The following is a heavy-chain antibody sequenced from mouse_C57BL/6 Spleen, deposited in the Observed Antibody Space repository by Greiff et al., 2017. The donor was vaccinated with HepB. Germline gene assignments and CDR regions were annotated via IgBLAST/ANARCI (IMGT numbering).Heavy chain of an antibody. CDR3: ARVGITTVVARYYFDY. V-gene: IGHV1-53*01. CDR1: GYTFTSYW. D-gene: IGHD1-1*01. CDR2: INPSNGGT. J-gene: IGHJ2*01. Sequence: QVQLKQPGTELVKPGASVKLSCKASGYTFTSYWMHWVKQRPGQGLEWIGNINPSNGGTNYNEKFKSKATLTVDKSSSTAYMQLSSLTSEDSAVYYCARVGITTVVARYYFDYWGQGTTLTVSS.